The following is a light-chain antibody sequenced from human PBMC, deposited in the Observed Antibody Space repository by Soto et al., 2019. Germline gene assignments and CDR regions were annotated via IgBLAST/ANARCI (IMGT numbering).Light chain of an antibody. J-gene: IGKJ1*01. CDR1: QSVSSND. Sequence: TRSPCTLSSSPRERATLSCRASQSVSSNDFAWYQQKPGQAPRLLIYGVSSRPTGIPDRFSGSGSGTDFTLTINRLQPEDFAVYYCEQYGSLPRTFAEGTKVAIK. CDR3: EQYGSLPRT. V-gene: IGKV3-20*01. CDR2: GVS.